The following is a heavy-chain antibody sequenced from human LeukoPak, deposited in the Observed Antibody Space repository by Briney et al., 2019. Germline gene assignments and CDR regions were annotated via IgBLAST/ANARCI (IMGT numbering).Heavy chain of an antibody. Sequence: GASVKVSCRASGGTFSSYAISWVRQAPGQGLEWMGGIIPIFGTANYAQKFQGRVTITADQFTSTAYMELSSLRSEDTAVYYCARDLSPLGYCSGGSCYYYYGMDVWGQGTTVTVSS. CDR2: IIPIFGTA. D-gene: IGHD2-15*01. CDR1: GGTFSSYA. CDR3: ARDLSPLGYCSGGSCYYYYGMDV. V-gene: IGHV1-69*13. J-gene: IGHJ6*02.